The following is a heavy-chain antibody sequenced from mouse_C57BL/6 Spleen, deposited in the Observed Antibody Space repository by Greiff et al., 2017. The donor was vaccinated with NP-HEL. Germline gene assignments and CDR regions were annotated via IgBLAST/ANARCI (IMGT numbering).Heavy chain of an antibody. Sequence: QVQLKQSGPGLVQPSPSLSITCTVSGFSLTSYGVHWVRQSPGKGLEWLGVIWSGGSTDYNADFISRLSISKDNSKSQVFCKMNSLQADDTAIYYCARNYFFDYWGQGTTLTVSS. V-gene: IGHV2-2*01. CDR1: GFSLTSYG. CDR2: IWSGGST. J-gene: IGHJ2*01. CDR3: ARNYFFDY.